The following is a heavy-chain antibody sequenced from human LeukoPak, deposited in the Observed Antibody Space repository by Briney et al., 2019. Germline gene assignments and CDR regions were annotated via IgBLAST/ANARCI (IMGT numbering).Heavy chain of an antibody. Sequence: KPGESLKISCKGSGYSFTSYWIGWVRQMPGKGLEWMGIIYPDDSDTRYSPSLQDQVTISADKSISTAYLQWNSLKASDTAMYYCARHYPGGDYFIDYWGQGTLVTVSS. CDR1: GYSFTSYW. V-gene: IGHV5-51*01. D-gene: IGHD4-17*01. J-gene: IGHJ4*02. CDR3: ARHYPGGDYFIDY. CDR2: IYPDDSDT.